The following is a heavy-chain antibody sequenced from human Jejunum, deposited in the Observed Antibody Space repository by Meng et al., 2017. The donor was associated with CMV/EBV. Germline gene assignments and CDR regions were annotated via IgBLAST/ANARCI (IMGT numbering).Heavy chain of an antibody. D-gene: IGHD1-26*01. Sequence: AASEFTFSNYAMHWVRQAPGKGLEWVAVISYDGSNEYYADSVKGRFTISRDNSKSTLYLQMNSLRAEDTAMYYCARDVAGSYYYFDYWGQGTLVTVSS. CDR1: EFTFSNYA. V-gene: IGHV3-30-3*01. J-gene: IGHJ4*02. CDR2: ISYDGSNE. CDR3: ARDVAGSYYYFDY.